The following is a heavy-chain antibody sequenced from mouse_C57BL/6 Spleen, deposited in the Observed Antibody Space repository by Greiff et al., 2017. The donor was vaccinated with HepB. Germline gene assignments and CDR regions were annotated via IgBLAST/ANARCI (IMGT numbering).Heavy chain of an antibody. Sequence: QVQLKQPGAELVKPGASVKLSCKASGYTFPSYWMHWVKQRPGRGLEWIGRIDPNSGGTKYNEKFKSKATLTVDKPSSTAYMQLSSLTSEDSAVYYCARFGNYAWFAYWGQGTLVTVSA. CDR3: ARFGNYAWFAY. CDR2: IDPNSGGT. J-gene: IGHJ3*01. V-gene: IGHV1-72*01. D-gene: IGHD1-1*02. CDR1: GYTFPSYW.